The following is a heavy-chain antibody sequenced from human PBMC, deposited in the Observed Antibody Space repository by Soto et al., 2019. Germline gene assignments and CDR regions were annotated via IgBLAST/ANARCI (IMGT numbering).Heavy chain of an antibody. D-gene: IGHD1-26*01. CDR3: AKDQGNTIVGASRGFAH. J-gene: IGHJ1*01. Sequence: GGSLRLSCGVSGFTFSTYAMNWVRQAPGKGLEWLSLISGSGSGTYYADSVKGRFTISRDNSENTLYLQMNSLRAEDTAVYYCAKDQGNTIVGASRGFAHWGHASLVTVSS. V-gene: IGHV3-23*01. CDR1: GFTFSTYA. CDR2: ISGSGSGT.